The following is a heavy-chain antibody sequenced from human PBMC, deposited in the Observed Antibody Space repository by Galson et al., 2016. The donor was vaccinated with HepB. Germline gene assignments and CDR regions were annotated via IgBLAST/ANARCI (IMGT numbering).Heavy chain of an antibody. D-gene: IGHD3-3*01. CDR3: AKETSNWRQYYFDY. V-gene: IGHV3-33*06. Sequence: SLRLSCAASGFILSDYGMHWVRQAPGKGLEGVAVVWHDGSNINYVDSVKGRFTLSRDNFKNTLDLQMNSLRAEDTAVYYCAKETSNWRQYYFDYWRQGTLVSVSS. CDR2: VWHDGSNI. J-gene: IGHJ4*02. CDR1: GFILSDYG.